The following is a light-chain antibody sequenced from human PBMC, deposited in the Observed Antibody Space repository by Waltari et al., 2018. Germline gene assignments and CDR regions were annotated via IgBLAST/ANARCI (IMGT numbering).Light chain of an antibody. CDR3: QQFNTRYS. Sequence: DIVMTQSPATLSVSPGGVATLSCRASRAIASIVAWYQQKPGQPLRLLLFDASTRATGSPERFSGSWSGTEFTLTISSLQSEDSAVYFCQQFNTRYSFGQGTKLEI. CDR1: RAIASI. J-gene: IGKJ2*01. V-gene: IGKV3-15*01. CDR2: DAS.